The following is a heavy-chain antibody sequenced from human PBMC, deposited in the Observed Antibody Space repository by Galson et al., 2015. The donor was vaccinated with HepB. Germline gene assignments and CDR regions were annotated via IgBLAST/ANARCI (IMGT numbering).Heavy chain of an antibody. J-gene: IGHJ5*02. CDR1: GFTFSRYW. D-gene: IGHD3-10*01. CDR2: IKQDGSEK. CDR3: ARDCSYPGSDSYFSDWFDP. Sequence: SLRLSCAASGFTFSRYWMSWVRQAPGKGLEWVANIKQDGSEKYYVDSVKGRFTISRDNTKNSLYLQMNSLRAEDTAVYYCARDCSYPGSDSYFSDWFDPWGRGTLVTVSS. V-gene: IGHV3-7*03.